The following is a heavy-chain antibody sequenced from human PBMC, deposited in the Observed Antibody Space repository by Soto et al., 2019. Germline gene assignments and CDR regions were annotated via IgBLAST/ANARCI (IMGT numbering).Heavy chain of an antibody. D-gene: IGHD2-2*02. Sequence: SETLYLTCTVSGGSISRSTYYWCWIRQPPGKGLEWIGSIYYSGSTYYRPSLKSRVTISVDTSKNQFSLKLTSVTAADTAVYYCARQVPAAIRLGWFDPLGQGTLVTVSS. CDR2: IYYSGST. CDR3: ARQVPAAIRLGWFDP. CDR1: GGSISRSTYY. V-gene: IGHV4-39*01. J-gene: IGHJ5*02.